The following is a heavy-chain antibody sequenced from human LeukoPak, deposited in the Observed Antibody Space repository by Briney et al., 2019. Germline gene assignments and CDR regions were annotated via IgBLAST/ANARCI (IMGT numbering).Heavy chain of an antibody. V-gene: IGHV1-18*01. CDR3: TRAASGAGRFRAFEI. CDR1: GYTFNSYG. Sequence: ASVKVSCKTSGYTFNSYGISWVRQAPGQGLEWMGWISAYNVNTKNAQNFQGRVTMTTDTSTSTAYMELRSLRTDDTAMYYCTRAASGAGRFRAFEIWGQGTMVTVSS. CDR2: ISAYNVNT. D-gene: IGHD3-10*01. J-gene: IGHJ3*02.